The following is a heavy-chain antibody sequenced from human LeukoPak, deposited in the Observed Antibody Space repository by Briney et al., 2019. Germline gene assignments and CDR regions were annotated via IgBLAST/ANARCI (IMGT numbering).Heavy chain of an antibody. CDR3: ARVPGSSSWYRGFDP. Sequence: ASVRVSCKASGYSFTAYYIHWVRQAPGQGREWMGGIIPIVDIKNNAQKFQGRVTITADESTSTAYMELSSLRSEDTAVYYCARVPGSSSWYRGFDPWGQGTLVTVSS. CDR2: IIPIVDIK. V-gene: IGHV1-69*10. J-gene: IGHJ5*02. CDR1: GYSFTAYY. D-gene: IGHD6-13*01.